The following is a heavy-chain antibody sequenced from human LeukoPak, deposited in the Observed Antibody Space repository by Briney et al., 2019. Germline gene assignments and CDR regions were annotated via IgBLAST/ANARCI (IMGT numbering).Heavy chain of an antibody. CDR1: GDSVSTTNYY. V-gene: IGHV4-39*01. J-gene: IGHJ3*01. D-gene: IGHD2-15*01. CDR2: IYYSGTT. CDR3: ARRGADIVTMPAAKRGSFDF. Sequence: SETLSLTCTVSGDSVSTTNYYRGWIRQPPGKGLEWIGTIYYSGTTFYNPSLKSRITMSVDTSKNQFSLNLSSVTAADTAVYYCARRGADIVTMPAAKRGSFDFWGHGTMVTVSS.